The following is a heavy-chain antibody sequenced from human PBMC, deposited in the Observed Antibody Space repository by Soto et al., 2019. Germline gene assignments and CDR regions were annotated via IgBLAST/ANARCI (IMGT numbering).Heavy chain of an antibody. Sequence: EVQLLESGGGLVQPGGSLRLSCVGSGFNMVTYAMTWVRQAPGKGLEWVSLLYSGGGTTHSADSVEGRVTVSRDNSNNTMYLQISSLRDEETAVYSCARTIIHYYFDSWGQGALVPVSS. J-gene: IGHJ4*02. CDR3: ARTIIHYYFDS. CDR1: GFNMVTYA. V-gene: IGHV3-23*03. CDR2: LYSGGGTT.